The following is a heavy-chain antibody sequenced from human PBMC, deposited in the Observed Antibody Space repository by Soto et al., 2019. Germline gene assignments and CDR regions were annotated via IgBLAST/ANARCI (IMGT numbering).Heavy chain of an antibody. D-gene: IGHD1-26*01. CDR1: GGSISNSNW. V-gene: IGHV4-4*02. CDR3: ARRPIVGAAI. J-gene: IGHJ4*02. Sequence: QVQLQESGPGLVKPSGTLSLTCAVFGGSISNSNWWAWVRQPPGKGLDWIGAIFHSGSTNYNSSLMGRVTMSVDKANNQFSLKLSSVTAADTAVYYCARRPIVGAAIWGQGTLVTVSS. CDR2: IFHSGST.